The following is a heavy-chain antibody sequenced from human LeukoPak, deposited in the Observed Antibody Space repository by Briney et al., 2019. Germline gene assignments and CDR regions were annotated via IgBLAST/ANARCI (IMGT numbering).Heavy chain of an antibody. Sequence: ASVKVPCKASGYTFTSYDINWVRQATGQGLEWMGWMNPNSGNTGYAQKFQGRVTMTRNTSISTAYMELSSLRSEDTAVYYCASATNDYDSSGYYENWFDPWGQGTLVTVSS. D-gene: IGHD3-22*01. J-gene: IGHJ5*02. CDR3: ASATNDYDSSGYYENWFDP. CDR2: MNPNSGNT. V-gene: IGHV1-8*01. CDR1: GYTFTSYD.